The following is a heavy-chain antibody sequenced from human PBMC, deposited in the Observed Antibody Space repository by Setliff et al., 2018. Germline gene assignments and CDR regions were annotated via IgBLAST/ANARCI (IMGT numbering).Heavy chain of an antibody. D-gene: IGHD3-9*01. V-gene: IGHV3-15*01. Sequence: GGSLRLSCSVSGITFKNAWMTWVRQAPGKGPEWVGRIKSSIEGATSDYGAPAKGRFTISRDDSKNTVYLQMSSLKSEDTAVYYCATGPRDNRNFLNWLGSWGLGTLVTVSS. J-gene: IGHJ5*01. CDR2: IKSSIEGATS. CDR1: GITFKNAW. CDR3: ATGPRDNRNFLNWLGS.